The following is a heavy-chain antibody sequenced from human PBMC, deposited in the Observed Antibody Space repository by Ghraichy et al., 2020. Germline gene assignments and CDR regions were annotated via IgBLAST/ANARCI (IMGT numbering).Heavy chain of an antibody. CDR3: ARNDNGDYGFDS. Sequence: GGSLRLSCAASGFTFSDYYMSWIRQAPGKGLEWLSYISSSGGTIYYADSVKGRFTISRDNAKNSLYLQVHSLRAEDTAVYYCARNDNGDYGFDSWGQGTLVTVSS. V-gene: IGHV3-11*01. J-gene: IGHJ4*02. D-gene: IGHD4-17*01. CDR1: GFTFSDYY. CDR2: ISSSGGTI.